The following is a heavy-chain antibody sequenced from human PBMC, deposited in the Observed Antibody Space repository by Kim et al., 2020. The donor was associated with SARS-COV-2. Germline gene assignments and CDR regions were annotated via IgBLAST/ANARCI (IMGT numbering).Heavy chain of an antibody. CDR2: SNAGNGNT. Sequence: ASVKVSCKASGYTFTSYAMHWVRQAPGQRLEWMGWSNAGNGNTKYSQEFQGRVTITRDTSASTAYMELSSLRSEDMAVYYCARDHSTVILGKYYYYGMDVWGQGTTVTVSS. CDR1: GYTFTSYA. CDR3: ARDHSTVILGKYYYYGMDV. D-gene: IGHD3-16*01. V-gene: IGHV1-3*02. J-gene: IGHJ6*02.